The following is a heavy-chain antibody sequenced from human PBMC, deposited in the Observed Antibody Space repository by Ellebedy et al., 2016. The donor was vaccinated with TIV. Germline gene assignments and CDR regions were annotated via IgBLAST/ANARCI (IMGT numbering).Heavy chain of an antibody. J-gene: IGHJ4*02. Sequence: MPGGSLRLSCTVSGGSINTYYWSWIRQPPGKGLEWIGYIYYSGSTKYNPSLKSRVTISVDTAKNQFALNLSSVTTADTAVYYCARGPRGRGLYFDSWGQGTLVTVSS. CDR1: GGSINTYY. V-gene: IGHV4-59*01. D-gene: IGHD3-10*01. CDR3: ARGPRGRGLYFDS. CDR2: IYYSGST.